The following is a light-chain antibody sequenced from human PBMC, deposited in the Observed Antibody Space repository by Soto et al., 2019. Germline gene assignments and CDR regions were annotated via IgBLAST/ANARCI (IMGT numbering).Light chain of an antibody. Sequence: DIVLTQSPGTLSLSPGERATLSCRASQSVGDNYLAWFQQKPGQAPSLLIFAASRRASGIPDRFSGSGSGSDFALAISRLEPEDFAVYYCQQYGTSPWRCGQGTKVEIK. J-gene: IGKJ1*01. CDR2: AAS. CDR1: QSVGDNY. V-gene: IGKV3-20*01. CDR3: QQYGTSPWR.